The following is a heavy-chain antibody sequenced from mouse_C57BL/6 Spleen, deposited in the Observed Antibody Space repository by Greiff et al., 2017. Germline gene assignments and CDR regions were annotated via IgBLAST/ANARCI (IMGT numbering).Heavy chain of an antibody. D-gene: IGHD1-1*01. CDR1: GYTLPNYW. CDR3: ARGYYGSSYGYFDV. J-gene: IGHJ1*03. CDR2: IYPGGGYT. Sequence: QVQLKPFGAELLRPGTSVKMSSKAFGYTLPNYWAGLAKPRPGHGLEWIGDIYPGGGYTNYNEKFKGKATLTADKSSSTAYMQFSSLTSEDSAIYYCARGYYGSSYGYFDVWGTGTTVTVSS. V-gene: IGHV1-63*01.